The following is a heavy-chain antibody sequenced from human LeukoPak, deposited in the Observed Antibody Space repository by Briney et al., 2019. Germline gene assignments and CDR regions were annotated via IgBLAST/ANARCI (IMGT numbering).Heavy chain of an antibody. CDR2: ISYDGSNK. Sequence: PGGSLRLSCAASGFTFSSYAMHWVRQAPGKGLEWVAVISYDGSNKYYADSVKGRFTISRDNSKNTLYLQMNSLRAEDTAVYYCARESLRRITMIVVVIGDFDYWGQGTLVTVSS. CDR1: GFTFSSYA. V-gene: IGHV3-30*04. D-gene: IGHD3-22*01. J-gene: IGHJ4*02. CDR3: ARESLRRITMIVVVIGDFDY.